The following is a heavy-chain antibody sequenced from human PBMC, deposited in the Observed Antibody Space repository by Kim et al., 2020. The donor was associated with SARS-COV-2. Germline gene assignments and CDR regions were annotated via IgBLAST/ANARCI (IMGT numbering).Heavy chain of an antibody. J-gene: IGHJ4*02. CDR3: ARDFGY. D-gene: IGHD3-10*01. CDR1: GFTFSSYA. CDR2: ISYDGSNK. Sequence: GGSLRLSCAASGFTFSSYAMHWVRQAPGKGLEWVAVISYDGSNKYYADSVKGRFTISRDNSKNTLYLQMNSLRAEDTAVYYCARDFGYWGQGTLVTVSS. V-gene: IGHV3-30*04.